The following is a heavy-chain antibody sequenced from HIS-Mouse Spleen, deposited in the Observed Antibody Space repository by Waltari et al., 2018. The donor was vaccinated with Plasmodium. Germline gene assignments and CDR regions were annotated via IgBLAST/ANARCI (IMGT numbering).Heavy chain of an antibody. CDR1: GVTFSSYS. D-gene: IGHD6-13*01. CDR3: ARESSSSWYFDY. V-gene: IGHV3-21*01. J-gene: IGHJ4*02. Sequence: EVQLVESGGGLVKLGGSLRLSCSASGVTFSSYSMNWVRQAPGKGLEWVSSISSSSSYIYYADSVKGRFTISRDNAKNSLYLQMNSLRAEDTAVYYCARESSSSWYFDYWGQGTLVTVSS. CDR2: ISSSSSYI.